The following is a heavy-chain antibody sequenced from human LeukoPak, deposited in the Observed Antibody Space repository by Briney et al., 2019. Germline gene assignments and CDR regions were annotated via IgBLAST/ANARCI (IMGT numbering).Heavy chain of an antibody. V-gene: IGHV1-24*01. CDR2: FDPENGET. D-gene: IGHD5-18*01. CDR3: ATGGSRVQLWILAGWYYFDN. J-gene: IGHJ4*02. CDR1: GHTLTELS. Sequence: ASVKVSCKVSGHTLTELSMHWVRQAPGKGLEWMGGFDPENGETIYAQKFQGRVTMTEDTSTDTVYMELSSLRSEDTAVYYCATGGSRVQLWILAGWYYFDNWGQGTLVTVSS.